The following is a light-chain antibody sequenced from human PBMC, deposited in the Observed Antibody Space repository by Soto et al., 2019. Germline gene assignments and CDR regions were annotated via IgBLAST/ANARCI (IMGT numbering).Light chain of an antibody. CDR1: SSDVGGYNY. CDR2: EVS. V-gene: IGLV2-14*01. J-gene: IGLJ2*01. Sequence: QPVLTQPASVSGSPGQSITISCTGTSSDVGGYNYVSWYQQHPGKVPKLVIFEVSNRPSGVSHRFSGSKSGNTASLTISGLQAEDEADYYCSSYTSSTTLVFGGGTKLTVL. CDR3: SSYTSSTTLV.